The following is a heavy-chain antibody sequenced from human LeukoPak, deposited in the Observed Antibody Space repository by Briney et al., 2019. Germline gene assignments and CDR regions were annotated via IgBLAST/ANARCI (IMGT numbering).Heavy chain of an antibody. D-gene: IGHD1-26*01. CDR3: ARGVPNSGSYYWFDP. CDR2: IYTSGST. J-gene: IGHJ5*02. Sequence: SETLSLTCTVSGGSISSGSYYWSWIRQPAGKGLEWIGRIYTSGSTNYNPSLKSRVIISADTSRNQFSLKLTSVTAADTAVYYCARGVPNSGSYYWFDPWGQGTLVTVSS. CDR1: GGSISSGSYY. V-gene: IGHV4-61*02.